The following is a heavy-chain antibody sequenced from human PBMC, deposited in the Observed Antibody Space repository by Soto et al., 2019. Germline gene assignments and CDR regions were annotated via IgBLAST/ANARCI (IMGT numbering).Heavy chain of an antibody. CDR2: VDVDGSTT. J-gene: IGHJ4*02. V-gene: IGHV3-74*01. CDR1: GFSFGHYW. CDR3: VSDSPHAHFDF. D-gene: IGHD2-2*01. Sequence: GGSLRLSCAASGFSFGHYWMHWVRQAPGKGLVWVAHVDVDGSTTHYADFVGGRFTVSRDNAKNTLYLQMDSLRGDDTAVYYCVSDSPHAHFDFWGQGTLVTVSS.